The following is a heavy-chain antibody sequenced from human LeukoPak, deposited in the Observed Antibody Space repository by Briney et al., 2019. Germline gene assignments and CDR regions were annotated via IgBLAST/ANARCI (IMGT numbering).Heavy chain of an antibody. V-gene: IGHV3-30*18. CDR2: ISYDGSNK. J-gene: IGHJ4*02. CDR3: AKGGTYYDILTGHDY. Sequence: PGGSLRLSCAASGFTFSSYGMHWVRQAPGKGLEWVAVISYDGSNKYYADSVKGRFTISRDNSKNTLYLQMNSLRAEDTAVYYCAKGGTYYDILTGHDYWGQGTLVTVSS. CDR1: GFTFSSYG. D-gene: IGHD3-9*01.